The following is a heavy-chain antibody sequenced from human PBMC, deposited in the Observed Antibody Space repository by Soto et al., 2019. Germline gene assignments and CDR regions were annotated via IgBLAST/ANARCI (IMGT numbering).Heavy chain of an antibody. CDR3: ASNPSAAGIPETNWFDP. D-gene: IGHD6-13*01. CDR2: IYYSGST. V-gene: IGHV4-30-4*01. J-gene: IGHJ5*02. CDR1: GGSISSGDYY. Sequence: SETLSLTCTVSGGSISSGDYYWSWIRQPPGKGLEWIGYIYYSGSTYYNPSLKSRVTISVDTSKNQFSLKLSSVTAADTAVYYCASNPSAAGIPETNWFDPWGQGTLVTVSS.